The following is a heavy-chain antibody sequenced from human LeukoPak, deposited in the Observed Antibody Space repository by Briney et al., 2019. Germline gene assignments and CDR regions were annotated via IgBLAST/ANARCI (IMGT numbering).Heavy chain of an antibody. CDR2: ISGSGGST. V-gene: IGHV3-23*01. J-gene: IGHJ4*02. D-gene: IGHD3-10*01. Sequence: GGSLRLSCAASGFTFSSYAMSWVRQAPGKGLEWVSAISGSGGSTYYADSVKGRFTISRDNSKNTLYLQMNSLRAEDTAVYYCAKDRGYYGSGSYGPAYYFDYWGQGTLVTVSS. CDR3: AKDRGYYGSGSYGPAYYFDY. CDR1: GFTFSSYA.